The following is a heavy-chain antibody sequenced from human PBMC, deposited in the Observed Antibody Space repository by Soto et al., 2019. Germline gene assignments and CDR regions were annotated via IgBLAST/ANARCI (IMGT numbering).Heavy chain of an antibody. V-gene: IGHV1-2*02. CDR1: RYTFTDYY. CDR3: ARDPRRGGFCFDL. CDR2: INPKSDAT. J-gene: IGHJ5*02. Sequence: QVQLVQSGAEVKKPGASVKVSCMASRYTFTDYYIHWVRQAPGQGFEWMGWINPKSDATNHAHNYKDRVTMTRDTSINTAYMELSRLRSDDTAIYYCARDPRRGGFCFDLWGQGTLVTVSS. D-gene: IGHD2-15*01.